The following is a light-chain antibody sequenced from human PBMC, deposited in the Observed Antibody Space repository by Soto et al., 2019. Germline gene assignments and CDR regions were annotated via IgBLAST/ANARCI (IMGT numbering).Light chain of an antibody. V-gene: IGLV1-40*01. CDR3: HSYTSTPPFF. CDR2: GNS. J-gene: IGLJ2*01. Sequence: QSVLTQPPSVSGAPGQRVTISCTGSSSNIGAGYDVHWYQQLPGTAPKLLIYGNSNRPSGVPDRFSGSKSGTSASLAITGPPAEEEADYYSHSYTSTPPFFFGGG. CDR1: SSNIGAGYD.